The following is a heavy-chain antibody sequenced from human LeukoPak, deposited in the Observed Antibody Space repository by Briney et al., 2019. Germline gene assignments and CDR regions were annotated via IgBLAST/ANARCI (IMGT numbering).Heavy chain of an antibody. Sequence: ASVKVSCKASGGTFSSYAISWVRQAPGQGLEWMGGIIPIFGTANYAQKFQGRVTITTDESTSTAYMELRSLRSEDTAVYYCARWLTAGGGIAVAGTPGYFDLWGRGTLVTVSS. CDR3: ARWLTAGGGIAVAGTPGYFDL. CDR1: GGTFSSYA. CDR2: IIPIFGTA. J-gene: IGHJ2*01. D-gene: IGHD6-19*01. V-gene: IGHV1-69*05.